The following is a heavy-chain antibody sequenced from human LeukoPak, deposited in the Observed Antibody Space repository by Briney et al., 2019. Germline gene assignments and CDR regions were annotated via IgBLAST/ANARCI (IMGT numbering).Heavy chain of an antibody. J-gene: IGHJ4*02. CDR1: GFTFSDDY. CDR3: ARDVEQWLVRVYYFDY. D-gene: IGHD6-19*01. V-gene: IGHV3-11*04. CDR2: ISSGSTTI. Sequence: GGSLRLSCAASGFTFSDDYMSWIRQAPGKGLEWVSYISSGSTTIYYADSVKGRFTISRDNAKNSLYLQMNSLRAEDTAVYYCARDVEQWLVRVYYFDYWGQGTLVTVSS.